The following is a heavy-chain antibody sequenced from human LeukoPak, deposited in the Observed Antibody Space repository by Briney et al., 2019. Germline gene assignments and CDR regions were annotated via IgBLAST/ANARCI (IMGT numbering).Heavy chain of an antibody. Sequence: GGSLRLSSAASGFTFSSYAMHWVRQAPGKGLEYVSAISSNGGSTYYANSVKGRFTISRDNSKNTLYLQMGSLRAEDMAVYYCARDSLTYSSSSGFDYWGQGTLVTVSS. CDR1: GFTFSSYA. CDR3: ARDSLTYSSSSGFDY. CDR2: ISSNGGST. J-gene: IGHJ4*02. V-gene: IGHV3-64*01. D-gene: IGHD6-6*01.